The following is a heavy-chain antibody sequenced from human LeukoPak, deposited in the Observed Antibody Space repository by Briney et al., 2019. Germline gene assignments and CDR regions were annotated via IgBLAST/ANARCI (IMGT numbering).Heavy chain of an antibody. J-gene: IGHJ4*02. Sequence: AGGSLRLSCVASGFTFSSSWMSWVRQAPGKGLEWVANIKQDGSDEYYVDSVKGRFTISRDNGEKSLYLQMNSLRVEDTAVYYCARVRSGDYFDYWGQGTLVTVSS. CDR3: ARVRSGDYFDY. D-gene: IGHD6-25*01. CDR2: IKQDGSDE. CDR1: GFTFSSSW. V-gene: IGHV3-7*01.